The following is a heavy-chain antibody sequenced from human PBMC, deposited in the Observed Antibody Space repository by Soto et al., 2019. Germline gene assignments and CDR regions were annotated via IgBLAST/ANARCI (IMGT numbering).Heavy chain of an antibody. D-gene: IGHD7-27*01. CDR1: GYTITSYN. CDR3: ARSPNWGFDY. CDR2: MNPNSGNT. J-gene: IGHJ4*02. Sequence: QVQLVQSGAEVKKPGASVKVSCKASGYTITSYNINWVRQATGQGLEWMGWMNPNSGNTGYAQKFQGRVTMTRNTSISTAYLELGSLRSEYTAVYYCARSPNWGFDYWGQGTLVTVSS. V-gene: IGHV1-8*01.